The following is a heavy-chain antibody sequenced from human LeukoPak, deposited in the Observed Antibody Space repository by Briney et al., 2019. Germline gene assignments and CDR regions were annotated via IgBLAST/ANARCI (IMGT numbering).Heavy chain of an antibody. CDR2: IYYSGST. J-gene: IGHJ5*02. D-gene: IGHD6-13*01. V-gene: IGHV4-31*03. Sequence: SETLSLTCTVSGGSISSGGYYWSWIRQHPGKGLEWIGYIYYSGSTYYNPSLKSRVTISVDTSKNQFSLKLSSVTAADTAVYYCARDLPYSSSQYNWFDPWGQGTLVTVSS. CDR1: GGSISSGGYY. CDR3: ARDLPYSSSQYNWFDP.